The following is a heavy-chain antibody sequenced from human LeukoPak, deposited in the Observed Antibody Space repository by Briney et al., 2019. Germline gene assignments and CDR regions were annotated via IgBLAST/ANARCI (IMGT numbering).Heavy chain of an antibody. CDR1: GYTFTSYD. CDR2: MSPNSGNT. Sequence: GASVKVSCKASGYTFTSYDINWVRQATGQGPEWMGWMSPNSGNTGYAQKFQGRVTMTRSTSMSTAYMELSSLRSEDTAVYYCARGPPNWGYDYWGQGTPVTVSS. D-gene: IGHD7-27*01. J-gene: IGHJ4*02. CDR3: ARGPPNWGYDY. V-gene: IGHV1-8*01.